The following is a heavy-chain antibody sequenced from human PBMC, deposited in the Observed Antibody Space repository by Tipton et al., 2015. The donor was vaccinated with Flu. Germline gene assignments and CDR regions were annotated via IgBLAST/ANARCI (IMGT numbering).Heavy chain of an antibody. Sequence: TLSLTCTISGGSISSSTYYWGWIRQPPGKGLEWVGNIYYSGTTYYNPSLQSRVTISADTSKNQFSLQLSSVTAADTAGYYCARAIGFCYSTTFAEAYDIWGQGTMFTVSP. CDR2: IYYSGTT. CDR3: ARAIGFCYSTTFAEAYDI. V-gene: IGHV4-39*07. CDR1: GGSISSSTYY. J-gene: IGHJ3*02. D-gene: IGHD2-2*01.